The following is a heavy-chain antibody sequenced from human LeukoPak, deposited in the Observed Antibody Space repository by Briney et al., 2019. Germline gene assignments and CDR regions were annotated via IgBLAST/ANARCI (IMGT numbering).Heavy chain of an antibody. CDR1: GGSISSGGYY. D-gene: IGHD2-21*02. CDR2: IYYSGST. Sequence: PSETLSLTCTVSGGSISSGGYYWSWIRQHPGKGLEWIVYIYYSGSTYYNPSLKSRVTISVDTSKNQFSLKLSSVTAADTAVYYCARHCGGDCYSGSDEAYFDYWGQGTLVTVSS. CDR3: ARHCGGDCYSGSDEAYFDY. V-gene: IGHV4-31*03. J-gene: IGHJ4*02.